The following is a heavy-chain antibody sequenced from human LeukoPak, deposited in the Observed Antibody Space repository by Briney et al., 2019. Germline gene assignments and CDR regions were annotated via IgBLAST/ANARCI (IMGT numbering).Heavy chain of an antibody. CDR3: ARDYYYDSSGYFPLLISYYYYYGMDV. V-gene: IGHV3-74*01. J-gene: IGHJ6*02. Sequence: GGSLRLSCAASGFTFSSYWMHWVRQAPGKGLVWVSRINSDGSSTSYADSVKGRFTISRDNAKNTLYLQMNSLRAEDTAVYYCARDYYYDSSGYFPLLISYYYYYGMDVWGQGTTVTVSS. CDR1: GFTFSSYW. CDR2: INSDGSST. D-gene: IGHD3-22*01.